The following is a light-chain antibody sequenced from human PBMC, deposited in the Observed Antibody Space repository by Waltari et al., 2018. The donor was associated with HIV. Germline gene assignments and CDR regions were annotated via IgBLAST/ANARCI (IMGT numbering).Light chain of an antibody. CDR1: QSHLHSNGYDY. CDR2: LGS. J-gene: IGKJ1*01. V-gene: IGKV2-28*01. Sequence: DIVMTQSPLYLLVTPGEPASISCRSSQSHLHSNGYDYSDWYLQKPGQSPQLLIYLGSNRASGVPDRFSGSGSGTDFTLKISRVEAEDVGVYYCMQALQTAWTFGQGTKVEIK. CDR3: MQALQTAWT.